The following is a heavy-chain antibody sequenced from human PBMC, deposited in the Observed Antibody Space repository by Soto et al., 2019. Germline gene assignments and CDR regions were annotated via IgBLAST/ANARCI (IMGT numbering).Heavy chain of an antibody. V-gene: IGHV3-66*01. D-gene: IGHD1-1*01. CDR1: GFTVSNNY. Sequence: ELQLVASGGGLVQPGGSLRLSCAASGFTVSNNYVRWVRQAPGKGLEWVSLIFSNGDTRYADSVKGRFTISRDSSSNTLYMQMKSLSVEDTAVYYCARDGTYNWVGGQGIHVTVSS. CDR2: IFSNGDT. J-gene: IGHJ4*02. CDR3: ARDGTYNWV.